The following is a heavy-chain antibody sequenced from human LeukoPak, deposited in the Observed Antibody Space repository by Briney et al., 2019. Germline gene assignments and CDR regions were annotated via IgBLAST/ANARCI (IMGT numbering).Heavy chain of an antibody. CDR1: GGSISSSSYY. Sequence: SETLSLTCTVSGGSISSSSYYWSWIRQPPGKGLEWIGEINHSGSTKYNKSLKSRVAISVDTSKNQFSLKLSSVTAADTAVYYCARRVGRYFGERAYYYNYMDVWGKGTTVTISS. J-gene: IGHJ6*03. CDR2: INHSGST. D-gene: IGHD3-10*01. CDR3: ARRVGRYFGERAYYYNYMDV. V-gene: IGHV4-39*07.